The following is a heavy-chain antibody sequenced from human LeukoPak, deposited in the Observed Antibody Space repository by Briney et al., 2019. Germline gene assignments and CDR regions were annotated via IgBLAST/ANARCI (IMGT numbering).Heavy chain of an antibody. CDR1: GFTFSSYA. Sequence: GRSLRLSCAASGFTFSSYAMYWVRQAPGKGLEWVAVISYDGGNKYYADSVKGRFTISRDNSKNTLYLQMNSLRAEDTTVYYCAKDIRTYYYDISGPVPNGEFFDYWGQGTLVTVSS. J-gene: IGHJ4*02. CDR2: ISYDGGNK. CDR3: AKDIRTYYYDISGPVPNGEFFDY. V-gene: IGHV3-30-3*01. D-gene: IGHD3-22*01.